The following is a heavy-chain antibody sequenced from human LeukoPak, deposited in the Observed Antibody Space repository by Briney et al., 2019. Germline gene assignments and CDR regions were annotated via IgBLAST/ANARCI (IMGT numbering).Heavy chain of an antibody. D-gene: IGHD4-23*01. CDR3: ARDPSNLYYGGNYFDP. J-gene: IGHJ5*02. CDR1: GGTFSSYA. V-gene: IGHV1-69*13. Sequence: GASVKVSCKASGGTFSSYAISRVRQAPGQGLEWMGGIIPIFGTANYAQKFQGRVTITADESTSTAYMELSSLRSEDTAVYYCARDPSNLYYGGNYFDPWGQGTLVTVSS. CDR2: IIPIFGTA.